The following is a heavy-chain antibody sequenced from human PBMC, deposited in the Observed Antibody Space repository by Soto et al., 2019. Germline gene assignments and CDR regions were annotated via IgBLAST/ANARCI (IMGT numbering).Heavy chain of an antibody. V-gene: IGHV1-69*01. CDR3: ARGRVVTAIPYYYYTMEV. CDR2: IIPILGTA. CDR1: GGTFSNYA. D-gene: IGHD2-21*02. Sequence: QVQLVQSGAEVKKPGSSVKVSCKASGGTFSNYAISWVRQAPGQGLEWMGGIIPILGTANSAQKFQGRVTITAVESTSKAYMELSSLRSEDTAVFYCARGRVVTAIPYYYYTMEVWGQGTTVTVSS. J-gene: IGHJ6*02.